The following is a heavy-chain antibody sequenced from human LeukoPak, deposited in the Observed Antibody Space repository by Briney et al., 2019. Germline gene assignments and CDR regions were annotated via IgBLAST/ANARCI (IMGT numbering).Heavy chain of an antibody. V-gene: IGHV3-7*01. CDR2: IKEDGSEK. Sequence: GGSLGLSCAASGFTFTNHWMTWVRQAPGKGLEWVASIKEDGSEKYYVDSVKGRFTISRDNAKNSLYMQLNSLRAEDTAFYYCVRDYGYSSGWFGAPFDFWGQGALVTVS. D-gene: IGHD6-19*01. CDR1: GFTFTNHW. CDR3: VRDYGYSSGWFGAPFDF. J-gene: IGHJ4*02.